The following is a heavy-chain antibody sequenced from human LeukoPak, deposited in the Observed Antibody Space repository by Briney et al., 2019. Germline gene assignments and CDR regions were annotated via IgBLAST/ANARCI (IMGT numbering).Heavy chain of an antibody. D-gene: IGHD5-12*01. CDR3: ARNIVAGADYYYHGSDV. J-gene: IGHJ6*02. CDR1: GGSISSGGYY. Sequence: SETLSLTCTVSGGSISSGGYYWSWIRQHPGKGLEWIGYIYYSGSTYYNPSLKSRVTISVDTSKNQFSLKLSSVTAADTAVYYCARNIVAGADYYYHGSDVWGQGTTVTVSS. CDR2: IYYSGST. V-gene: IGHV4-31*03.